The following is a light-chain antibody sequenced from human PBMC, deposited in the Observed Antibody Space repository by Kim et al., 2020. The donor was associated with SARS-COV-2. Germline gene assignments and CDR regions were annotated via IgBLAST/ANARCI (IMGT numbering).Light chain of an antibody. Sequence: QSVLAQPPSVSAAPGQKVAISCPGSSSNIGNNDVSWYQQFPGTAPKLLIYDNDKRPSGIPDRFSGSKSGTSATLGITGLQTGDEADYHCGTWDNSLSARVFGGGTKLTVL. CDR2: DND. V-gene: IGLV1-51*01. J-gene: IGLJ3*02. CDR1: SSNIGNND. CDR3: GTWDNSLSARV.